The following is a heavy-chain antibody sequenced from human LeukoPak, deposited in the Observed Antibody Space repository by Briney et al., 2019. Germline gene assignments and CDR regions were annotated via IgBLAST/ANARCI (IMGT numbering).Heavy chain of an antibody. CDR1: GFTFSSYA. CDR3: AREVLTGAMDY. Sequence: GSLRLSCAASGFTFSSYAMNWVRQAPGKGLEWVSVIYSGGSTYYADSVKGRFTISRDNSKNTLYLQMNSLRAEDTAVYYCAREVLTGAMDYWGQGTLVTASS. J-gene: IGHJ4*02. CDR2: IYSGGST. V-gene: IGHV3-66*01. D-gene: IGHD3-9*01.